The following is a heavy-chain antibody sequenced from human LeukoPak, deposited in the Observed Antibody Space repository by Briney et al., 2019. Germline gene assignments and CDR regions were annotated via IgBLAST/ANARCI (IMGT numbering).Heavy chain of an antibody. CDR1: GGTFSSYA. CDR3: ARETYSNILTGTDY. D-gene: IGHD3-9*01. J-gene: IGHJ4*02. CDR2: ISTYDDNI. V-gene: IGHV1-18*01. Sequence: ASVKVSCEASGGTFSSYAISWVRQAPGQGLEWLGWISTYDDNIKYAQSLQGRLTLTIDTSTSTAYMELRSLTSDDTAVYYCARETYSNILTGTDYWGPGTLVTVSS.